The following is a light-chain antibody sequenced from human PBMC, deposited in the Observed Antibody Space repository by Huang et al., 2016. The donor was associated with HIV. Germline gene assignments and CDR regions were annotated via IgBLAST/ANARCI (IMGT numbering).Light chain of an antibody. Sequence: ENLLTQSPGTLSLSPGERATLSCRASQRVNDNYLAWYQQKPGQAPRLLIYGASTRATGIPDRVRGSGSGTDFTLTIIRLAPEDFAVYYCQQYGSSGTFGQGTRVDI. J-gene: IGKJ1*01. CDR3: QQYGSSGT. V-gene: IGKV3-20*01. CDR2: GAS. CDR1: QRVNDNY.